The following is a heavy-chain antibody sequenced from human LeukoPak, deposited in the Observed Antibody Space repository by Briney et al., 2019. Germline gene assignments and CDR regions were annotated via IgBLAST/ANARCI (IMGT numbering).Heavy chain of an antibody. J-gene: IGHJ4*02. CDR3: AKERGCSGYEPLDY. D-gene: IGHD5-12*01. CDR2: ISGDGGST. Sequence: GGCLRLSCAASGFTFDDYAMHWVRQAPGKGLECVSLISGDGGSTYYADSVKGRFTISRDNSKNSLYLQMNSLRTEDTALYYCAKERGCSGYEPLDYWGQGTLVTVSS. V-gene: IGHV3-43*02. CDR1: GFTFDDYA.